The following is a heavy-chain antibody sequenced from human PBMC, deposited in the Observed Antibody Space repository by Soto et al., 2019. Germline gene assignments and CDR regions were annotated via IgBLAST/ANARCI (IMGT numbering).Heavy chain of an antibody. CDR3: ARVDSSGYQPFDY. D-gene: IGHD3-22*01. Sequence: SETLSLTCTVSGGSISSDDYYWNWIRQHPGKGLEWIGYIYYSGSTYYNPSLKSRFTISVDTSKNQFSLKLSSVTAADTAVYYCARVDSSGYQPFDYWGQGTLVTVS. CDR2: IYYSGST. V-gene: IGHV4-30-4*01. CDR1: GGSISSDDYY. J-gene: IGHJ4*02.